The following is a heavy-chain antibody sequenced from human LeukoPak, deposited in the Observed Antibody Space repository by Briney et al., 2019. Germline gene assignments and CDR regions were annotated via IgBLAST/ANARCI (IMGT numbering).Heavy chain of an antibody. D-gene: IGHD1-26*01. CDR3: ARDPYSGNYGTYYYYFMDV. CDR1: GFTFSNYN. CDR2: ITSSGTYT. Sequence: GGSLRLSCADSGFTFSNYNMNWVRQAPGKAMEWVSSITSSGTYTFYADSVKGRFTISRDNAKNSLYLQMDSLGPEDTAVYYCARDPYSGNYGTYYYYFMDVWGKGTTVTVSS. J-gene: IGHJ6*03. V-gene: IGHV3-21*01.